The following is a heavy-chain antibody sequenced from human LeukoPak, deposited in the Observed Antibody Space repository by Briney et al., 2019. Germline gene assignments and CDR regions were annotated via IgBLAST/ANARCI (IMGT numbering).Heavy chain of an antibody. Sequence: SETLSLTCTVSGGSISSYYWSWIRQPASKGLEWIGRIYTSGSTNYNPSLKSRVTMSVDTSKNQFSLKLTSVTAADTAVYYCARDLIAVAGTEAFDIWGQGTMATVSS. CDR3: ARDLIAVAGTEAFDI. CDR1: GGSISSYY. J-gene: IGHJ3*02. CDR2: IYTSGST. D-gene: IGHD6-19*01. V-gene: IGHV4-4*07.